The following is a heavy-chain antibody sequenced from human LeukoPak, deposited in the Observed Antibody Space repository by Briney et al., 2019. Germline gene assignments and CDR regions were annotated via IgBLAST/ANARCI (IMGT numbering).Heavy chain of an antibody. CDR3: ARHDSYGSVNWFDP. J-gene: IGHJ5*02. Sequence: SETLSLTCAVSGGSISSSSYYWGWIRQPPGKGLEWIATIYYTGSTYYNPSLKSRVTISVDTSKNQFSLKLSSVTAADTAVYYCARHDSYGSVNWFDPWGQGTLVTVSS. CDR2: IYYTGST. V-gene: IGHV4-39*01. CDR1: GGSISSSSYY. D-gene: IGHD3-10*01.